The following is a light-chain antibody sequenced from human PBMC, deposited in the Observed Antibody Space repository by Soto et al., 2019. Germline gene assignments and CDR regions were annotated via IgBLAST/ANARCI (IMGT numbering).Light chain of an antibody. CDR1: QVVTSSY. J-gene: IGKJ1*01. CDR3: QQYGNSPLT. Sequence: EIVLTQSPGTLSLSPGDRATLSCRASQVVTSSYLAWYQQKPGLAPRLLIYDASSRATGIPDRFSGSGSGTDFTLTISRLEPEDFAVYYCQQYGNSPLTFGQGTKVEIK. V-gene: IGKV3-20*01. CDR2: DAS.